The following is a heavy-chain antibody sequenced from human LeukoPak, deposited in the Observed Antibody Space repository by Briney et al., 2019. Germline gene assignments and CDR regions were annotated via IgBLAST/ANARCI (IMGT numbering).Heavy chain of an antibody. D-gene: IGHD3-22*01. J-gene: IGHJ4*02. V-gene: IGHV3-7*01. CDR2: IKQDGSEE. Sequence: GGSLRLSCAASGFIFSTYWMSWVRQAAGKGLEWVANIKQDGSEEYYVDSVKGRFTISRDNAKDSLSLQMSSLRAEDTAVYYCARGNFYDSSGYQTAFDRWGQGTLVTVSS. CDR3: ARGNFYDSSGYQTAFDR. CDR1: GFIFSTYW.